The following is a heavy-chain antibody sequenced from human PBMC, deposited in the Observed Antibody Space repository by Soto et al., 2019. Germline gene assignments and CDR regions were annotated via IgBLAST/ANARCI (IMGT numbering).Heavy chain of an antibody. D-gene: IGHD3-10*01. CDR2: IIPILRMA. V-gene: IGHV1-69*02. Sequence: QVQLVQSGAEVKMPGSSVKVSCTASGGTFTSYTFSWVRQVPGQGLEWMGRIIPILRMADFAQKFQGRVTINADEPTTTVYMKLSSLRSEATAVYYCATSDGSGSAHFDYWGQGTLVTVS. CDR3: ATSDGSGSAHFDY. J-gene: IGHJ4*02. CDR1: GGTFTSYT.